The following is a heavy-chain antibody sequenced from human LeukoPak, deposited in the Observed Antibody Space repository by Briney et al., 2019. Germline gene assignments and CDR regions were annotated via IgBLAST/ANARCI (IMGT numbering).Heavy chain of an antibody. CDR2: IGGSGSHT. V-gene: IGHV3-23*01. D-gene: IGHD5-24*01. CDR1: GFTFNIYG. Sequence: LTGGSLRLSCAASGFTFNIYGMNWVRQAPGKGLEWVSGIGGSGSHTYYADSVKGRFTISRDNSKNTMYLHMNSLRAEDTALYFCARDERSIQFNFWGQGTLVTVSS. CDR3: ARDERSIQFNF. J-gene: IGHJ4*02.